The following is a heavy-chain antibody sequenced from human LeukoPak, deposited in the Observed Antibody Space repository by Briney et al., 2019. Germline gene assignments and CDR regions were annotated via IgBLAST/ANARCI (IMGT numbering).Heavy chain of an antibody. V-gene: IGHV1-2*02. Sequence: ASVKVSCKASGYTFTSYYMHWVRQAPGQGLEWMGWINPNSGDTNYAQKFQGRVTMTRDTSISTAYMELSSLRSDDTAVYYCARDLAAAGRSYYFDYWGQGTLVTVSS. CDR3: ARDLAAAGRSYYFDY. CDR1: GYTFTSYY. J-gene: IGHJ4*02. CDR2: INPNSGDT. D-gene: IGHD6-13*01.